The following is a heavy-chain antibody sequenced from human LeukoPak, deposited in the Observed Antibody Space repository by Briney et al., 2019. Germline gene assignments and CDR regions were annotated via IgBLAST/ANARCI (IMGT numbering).Heavy chain of an antibody. CDR2: IYHSGST. Sequence: SGTLSLTCAVSGGSISSSNWWSWVRQPPGMGLEWIGEIYHSGSTNYNPSLKSRVTISVDKSKNQFSLKLSSVTAADTAVYYCARATGLGELSPDYWGQGTLVTVSS. CDR1: GGSISSSNW. D-gene: IGHD3-16*02. V-gene: IGHV4-4*02. J-gene: IGHJ4*02. CDR3: ARATGLGELSPDY.